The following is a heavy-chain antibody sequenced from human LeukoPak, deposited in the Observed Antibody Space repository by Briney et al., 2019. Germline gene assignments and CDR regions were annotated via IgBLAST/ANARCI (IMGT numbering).Heavy chain of an antibody. CDR1: GYTFSGYY. Sequence: GASVNVSCKASGYTFSGYYIHWVRQAPGQGLAWMGWINPNSGDTKYGQKFQGRVTMTRDTSISTAYMELSSLTSDDTAVYYWARIIYCSSASCYHRWFDPWGQGTLVTVSS. D-gene: IGHD2-2*01. J-gene: IGHJ5*02. V-gene: IGHV1-2*02. CDR2: INPNSGDT. CDR3: ARIIYCSSASCYHRWFDP.